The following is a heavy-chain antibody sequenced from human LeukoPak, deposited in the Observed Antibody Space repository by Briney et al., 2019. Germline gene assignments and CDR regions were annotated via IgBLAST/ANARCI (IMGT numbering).Heavy chain of an antibody. D-gene: IGHD5-24*01. V-gene: IGHV4-30-2*01. CDR2: IYYSGGT. J-gene: IGHJ2*01. Sequence: PSETLSLTCSVSGGSTSSGGYYWTWIRQPPGKGLEWIGFIYYSGGTHYTPSLKSRVTILADRSKNQFSLKLSSMTAADTAVYYCARGRRDGYTTLGWYFDLWGRGTLVTVSS. CDR1: GGSTSSGGYY. CDR3: ARGRRDGYTTLGWYFDL.